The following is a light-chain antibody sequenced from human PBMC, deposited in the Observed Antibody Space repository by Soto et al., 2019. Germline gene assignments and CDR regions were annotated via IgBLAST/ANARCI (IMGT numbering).Light chain of an antibody. CDR2: RSD. V-gene: IGLV1-47*01. CDR1: SSNIGSNY. Sequence: QSVLTQPPSASGTLGQRVTISCSGSSSNIGSNYVYWYQQLPGTAPKLLIYRSDQRPSGVPDRFSGSKSGTSASLAISGLRSEYEADYYCAAWDDSLSGWVFAGGTKLTVL. J-gene: IGLJ3*02. CDR3: AAWDDSLSGWV.